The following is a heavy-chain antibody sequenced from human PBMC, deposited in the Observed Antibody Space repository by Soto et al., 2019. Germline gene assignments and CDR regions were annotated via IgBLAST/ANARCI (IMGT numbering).Heavy chain of an antibody. J-gene: IGHJ4*02. CDR1: GFTFNIYG. CDR3: AKDQASGQGSFDS. Sequence: VKLVASGGGVVQPGGSLRRSCAASGFTFNIYGMHWVRQAPAKGLEWVSLISYDGSNQYYADSVKGRFTISRDNSKNTLFLQMNRLRADDTAVYYCAKDQASGQGSFDSWGQGTLVTVSA. CDR2: ISYDGSNQ. V-gene: IGHV3-30*18.